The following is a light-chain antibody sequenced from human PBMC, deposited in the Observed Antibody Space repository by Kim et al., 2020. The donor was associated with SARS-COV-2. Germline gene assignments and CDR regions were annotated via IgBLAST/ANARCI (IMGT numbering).Light chain of an antibody. J-gene: IGLJ7*01. V-gene: IGLV1-40*01. CDR2: GHS. CDR1: SSNIGAGYD. CDR3: QSYDSSLSGSV. Sequence: QSVLTQPPSVSGAPGQRVTISYTGSSSNIGAGYDVHWYQQLPGTAPKLLIYGHSNRPSGVPDRFSGSKSGTSASLAITGLQAEDEADYYCQSYDSSLSGSVFGGGTQLTVL.